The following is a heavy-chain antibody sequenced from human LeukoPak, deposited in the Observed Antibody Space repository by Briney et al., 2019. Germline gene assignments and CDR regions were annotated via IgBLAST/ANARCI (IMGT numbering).Heavy chain of an antibody. CDR2: IRYDGSNK. J-gene: IGHJ6*03. Sequence: GGSLRLSCAASGFTFSSYEMNWVRQAPGKGLEWVAFIRYDGSNKYYADSVKGRFTISRDNSKNTLYLQMNSLRAEDAAVYYCAKQWPGYSSYYYYMDVWGKGTTVTISS. V-gene: IGHV3-30*02. CDR3: AKQWPGYSSYYYYMDV. D-gene: IGHD2-15*01. CDR1: GFTFSSYE.